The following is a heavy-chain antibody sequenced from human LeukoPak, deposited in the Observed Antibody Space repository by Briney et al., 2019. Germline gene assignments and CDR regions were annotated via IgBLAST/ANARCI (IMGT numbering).Heavy chain of an antibody. CDR3: ARGRGGLLWFGEFNS. D-gene: IGHD3-10*01. CDR1: GFTFSVFE. CDR2: IKQDGSEK. V-gene: IGHV3-7*04. J-gene: IGHJ4*02. Sequence: PGGSLRLSCAASGFTFSVFELNWVRQAPGKRLEWVANIKQDGSEKYYVDSVRGRFTISRDNANNSLFLQMNSLRAEDTAVYYCARGRGGLLWFGEFNSWGQGTLVTVSS.